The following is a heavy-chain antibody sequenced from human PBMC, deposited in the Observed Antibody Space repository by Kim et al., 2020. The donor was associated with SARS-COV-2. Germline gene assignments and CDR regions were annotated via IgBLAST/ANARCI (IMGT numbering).Heavy chain of an antibody. CDR2: ISGNSVFI. CDR3: ARTGYYDDSGYYYSGLHLD. V-gene: IGHV3-21*01. CDR1: GFTFNRYS. D-gene: IGHD3-22*01. Sequence: GGSLRLSCEGSGFTFNRYSLNWVRQAPGKGLEWVSSISGNSVFIHYSESVKGRFTVFRDNAKQSLFLQMNSLGAEDTAVYYCARTGYYDDSGYYYSGLHLDWGQGTLVIVSS. J-gene: IGHJ1*01.